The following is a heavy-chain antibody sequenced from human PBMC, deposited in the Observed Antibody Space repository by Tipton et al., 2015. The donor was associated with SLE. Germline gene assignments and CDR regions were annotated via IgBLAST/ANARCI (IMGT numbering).Heavy chain of an antibody. V-gene: IGHV3-15*01. D-gene: IGHD6-6*01. CDR2: IKRKTDGGTT. J-gene: IGHJ4*02. CDR3: STGLSAARYQVDY. Sequence: TLSLTCAVSGFTFSNTYMSWVRQAPGKGLEWVGRIKRKTDGGTTDYAAPVQGRFTISRDDSKSTLFLQMNSLKTEDTAVYYCSTGLSAARYQVDYWGQGTLVTVSA. CDR1: GFTFSNTY.